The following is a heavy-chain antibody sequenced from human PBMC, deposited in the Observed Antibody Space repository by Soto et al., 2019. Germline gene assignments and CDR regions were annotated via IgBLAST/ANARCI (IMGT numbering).Heavy chain of an antibody. D-gene: IGHD4-17*01. Sequence: EVQLVESGGGFVQPGGSLRLSCAASGFDFSKSWMHWVRQVPGKGLVWVSHINSDGSSTTYADSVKGRFTISRDNARTTVYLQLDSLRAEDTAVYYCARDKSYALAVWGQGTTVTVSS. V-gene: IGHV3-74*03. CDR3: ARDKSYALAV. CDR1: GFDFSKSW. J-gene: IGHJ6*02. CDR2: INSDGSST.